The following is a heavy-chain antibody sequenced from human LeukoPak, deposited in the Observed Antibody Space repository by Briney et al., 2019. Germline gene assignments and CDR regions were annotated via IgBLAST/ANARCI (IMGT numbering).Heavy chain of an antibody. V-gene: IGHV1-18*01. D-gene: IGHD6-13*01. CDR2: ISAYNGNT. Sequence: ASVKVSCKASGYTFTSYGISWVRQAPGQGLEWMGWISAYNGNTNYAQKLQGRVTMTTDTSTSTAYMELRSLRSDDTAVYYCTREGYISSALDAFDIWGQGTMVTVSS. CDR1: GYTFTSYG. CDR3: TREGYISSALDAFDI. J-gene: IGHJ3*02.